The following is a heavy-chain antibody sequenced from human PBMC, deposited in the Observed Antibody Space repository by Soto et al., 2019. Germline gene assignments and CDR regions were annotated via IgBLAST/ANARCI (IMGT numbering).Heavy chain of an antibody. Sequence: QVQLVQSGAEVKKPGSSVKVSCKASGGTFSSYAISWVRQAPGQGLEWMGGIIPIFGTANYAQKFQGRVTIDEDESTSTAYLELSSLRAEDTAVYYCARDRHDSSGYYYSWFDPWGQGTLVTVSS. J-gene: IGHJ5*02. CDR2: IIPIFGTA. V-gene: IGHV1-69*01. CDR1: GGTFSSYA. D-gene: IGHD3-22*01. CDR3: ARDRHDSSGYYYSWFDP.